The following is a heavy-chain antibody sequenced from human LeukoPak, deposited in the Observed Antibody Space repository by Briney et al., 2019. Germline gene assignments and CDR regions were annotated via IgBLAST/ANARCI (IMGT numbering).Heavy chain of an antibody. CDR1: GFIFSSYW. D-gene: IGHD3-22*01. CDR2: INSDGSST. Sequence: GGSLRLSCAASGFIFSSYWMHWVRQAPGKGLVWVSRINSDGSSTSYADSVKGRFTISRDNAKNTLYLQMNGLRAEDTAVYYCARDLGQYYDTSDNWFDPWGQGTLVTVSS. CDR3: ARDLGQYYDTSDNWFDP. J-gene: IGHJ5*02. V-gene: IGHV3-74*01.